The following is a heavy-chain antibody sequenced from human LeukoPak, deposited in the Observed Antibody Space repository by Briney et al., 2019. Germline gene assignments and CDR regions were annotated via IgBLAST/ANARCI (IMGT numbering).Heavy chain of an antibody. CDR3: ARDSPLIAVAGHFDY. V-gene: IGHV1-46*02. J-gene: IGHJ4*02. Sequence: GASVKVSCKASGYTFNSHYMHWVRQAPGQGLEWMGIINPSDGSTTYAQKFQGRVTMTSDMFTSTVYMELSSLRSEDTAVYYCARDSPLIAVAGHFDYWGQGTLVTVSS. CDR2: INPSDGST. CDR1: GYTFNSHY. D-gene: IGHD6-19*01.